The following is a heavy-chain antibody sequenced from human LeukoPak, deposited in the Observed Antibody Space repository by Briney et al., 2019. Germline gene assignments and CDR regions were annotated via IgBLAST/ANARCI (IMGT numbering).Heavy chain of an antibody. D-gene: IGHD3-3*01. V-gene: IGHV1-46*01. CDR2: INPSGSNT. Sequence: ASVKVSCKASGYTFTRHYMHWVRQAPGQGLEWMGVINPSGSNTIYAQKFQGRVTMTRDTSISTAYMELSRLRSDDTAVYYCATLTIFGVVIRHNWFDPWGQGTLVTVSS. CDR3: ATLTIFGVVIRHNWFDP. J-gene: IGHJ5*02. CDR1: GYTFTRHY.